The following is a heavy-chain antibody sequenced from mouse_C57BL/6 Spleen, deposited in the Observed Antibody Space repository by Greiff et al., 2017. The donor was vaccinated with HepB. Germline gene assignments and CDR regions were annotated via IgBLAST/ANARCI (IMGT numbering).Heavy chain of an antibody. J-gene: IGHJ1*03. V-gene: IGHV5-9-1*02. CDR1: GFTFSSYA. Sequence: EVKLVESGEGLVKPGGSLKLSCAASGFTFSSYAMSWVRQTPEKRLEWVAYISSGGDYIYYADTVKGRFTISRDNARNTLYLQMSSLKSEDTAMYYCTRPYYYGRIWYFDVWGTGTTVTVSS. CDR3: TRPYYYGRIWYFDV. D-gene: IGHD1-1*01. CDR2: ISSGGDYI.